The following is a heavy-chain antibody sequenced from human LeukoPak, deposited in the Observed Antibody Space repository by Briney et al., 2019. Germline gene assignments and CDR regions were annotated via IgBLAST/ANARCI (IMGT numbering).Heavy chain of an antibody. V-gene: IGHV3-30*04. D-gene: IGHD3-22*01. CDR1: GFTFSSYA. Sequence: GGSLRLSCAASGFTFSSYAMSWVRQAPGKGLEWVAVISYDGSNKYYADSVKGRFTISRDNSKNTLYLQMNSLRAEDTAVYYCVTGDSSGYYGYFQHWGQGTLVTVSS. CDR2: ISYDGSNK. J-gene: IGHJ1*01. CDR3: VTGDSSGYYGYFQH.